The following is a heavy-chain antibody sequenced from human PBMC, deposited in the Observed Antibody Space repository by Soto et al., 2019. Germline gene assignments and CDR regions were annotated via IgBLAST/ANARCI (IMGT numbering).Heavy chain of an antibody. V-gene: IGHV4-39*01. CDR3: ARHVSDPGYDFLSGYYTWWFDP. Sequence: SETLSLTCTVSGGSISSSSYYWGWIRQPPGKGLEWIGSIYYSGSTYYNPSLKSRVTISVDTSKNQFSLKLSSVTAADTAVYYCARHVSDPGYDFLSGYYTWWFDPWGQGTLVTVSS. CDR1: GGSISSSSYY. D-gene: IGHD3-3*01. CDR2: IYYSGST. J-gene: IGHJ5*02.